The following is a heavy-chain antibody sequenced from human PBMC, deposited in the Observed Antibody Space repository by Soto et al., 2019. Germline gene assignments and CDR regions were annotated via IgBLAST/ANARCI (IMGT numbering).Heavy chain of an antibody. CDR1: GGTFSSYA. J-gene: IGHJ4*02. CDR3: ATGMTTVTNADY. D-gene: IGHD4-17*01. V-gene: IGHV1-69*13. Sequence: SVKVSCKASGGTFSSYAISWVRQAPGQGLEWMGGIIPIFGTANYAQKFQGRVTITADESTSTAYMELSSLRSGDTAVYYCATGMTTVTNADYWGQGTLVTVSS. CDR2: IIPIFGTA.